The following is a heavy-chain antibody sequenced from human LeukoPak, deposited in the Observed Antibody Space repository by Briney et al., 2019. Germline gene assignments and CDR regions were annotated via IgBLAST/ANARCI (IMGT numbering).Heavy chain of an antibody. Sequence: SVKVSCKASGGTFSSYAISWVRQAPGQGLEWMGGIIPIFGTANYAQKFQGRVAITADESTSTAYMELSSLRSEDTAVYYCARLYDSSGYYPYYFDYWGQGTLVTVSS. V-gene: IGHV1-69*13. CDR3: ARLYDSSGYYPYYFDY. CDR1: GGTFSSYA. J-gene: IGHJ4*02. CDR2: IIPIFGTA. D-gene: IGHD3-22*01.